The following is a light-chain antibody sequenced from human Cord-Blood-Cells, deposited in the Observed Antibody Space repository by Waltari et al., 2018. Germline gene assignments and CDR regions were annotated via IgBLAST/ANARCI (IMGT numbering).Light chain of an antibody. CDR3: QQYYSTPFT. J-gene: IGKJ3*01. V-gene: IGKV4-1*01. CDR2: WAS. CDR1: QGGLYSSNNKNY. Sequence: DIVMTQSPDSLAVSLGERATINCKSSQGGLYSSNNKNYLAWYQQKPGQPPKLLIYWASTREAGVPDRFSGSGSGTDFTLTISNLQAEDVAVYYCQQYYSTPFTFGPGTKVDIK.